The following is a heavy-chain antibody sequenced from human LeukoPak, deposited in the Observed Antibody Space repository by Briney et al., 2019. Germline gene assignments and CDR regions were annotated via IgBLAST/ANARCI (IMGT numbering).Heavy chain of an antibody. Sequence: GGSLRLSCAASGFTFSYYTMSWVRQAPGKGLEWVSSISSTGSSIYYADSVKGRFTISRDNAKNSLYLQMSSPRVEDTAVYYCARDDVAWNDVHWFDPWGQGTLVTVSS. CDR1: GFTFSYYT. J-gene: IGHJ5*02. CDR2: ISSTGSSI. V-gene: IGHV3-21*01. D-gene: IGHD1-1*01. CDR3: ARDDVAWNDVHWFDP.